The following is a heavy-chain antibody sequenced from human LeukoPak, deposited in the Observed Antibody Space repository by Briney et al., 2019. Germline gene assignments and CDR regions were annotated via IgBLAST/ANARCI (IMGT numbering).Heavy chain of an antibody. CDR1: GFRFSDYY. V-gene: IGHV3-11*01. Sequence: GGSLRLSCVVSGFRFSDYYMSWIRQTAGKGLEFISYISGSGDAIYYTDSVKGRFTISRDNAKNSLYLQLDSLSAEDTAVYYCASLYDSTGFCFDYWGQGALVTVS. D-gene: IGHD3-22*01. CDR3: ASLYDSTGFCFDY. CDR2: ISGSGDAI. J-gene: IGHJ4*02.